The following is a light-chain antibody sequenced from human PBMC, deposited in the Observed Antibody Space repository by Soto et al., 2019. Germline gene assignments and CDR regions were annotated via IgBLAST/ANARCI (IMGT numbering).Light chain of an antibody. V-gene: IGKV1-5*01. CDR3: QQYSSYWT. J-gene: IGKJ1*01. CDR2: DAS. Sequence: DIQMTQSPSSLSASVEDRVTISFRASQSISSWLAWYQQKPGKAPKLLIYDASSLESGVPSRFSGSGSGTEFTLTISSLQPDDFATYYCQQYSSYWTFGQGTKVDIK. CDR1: QSISSW.